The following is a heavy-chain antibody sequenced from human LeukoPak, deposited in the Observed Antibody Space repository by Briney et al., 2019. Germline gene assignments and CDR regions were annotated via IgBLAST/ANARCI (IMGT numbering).Heavy chain of an antibody. CDR1: GGTFSSYA. V-gene: IGHV1-69*05. J-gene: IGHJ4*02. CDR3: ATGHEGYFDY. Sequence: SVKVSCKASGGTFSSYAISWVRQAPGQGLEWMGGIIPIFGTANYAQKFLGRVTITTDESTSTAYMELSSLRSEDTAVYYCATGHEGYFDYWGQGTLVTVSS. D-gene: IGHD1-14*01. CDR2: IIPIFGTA.